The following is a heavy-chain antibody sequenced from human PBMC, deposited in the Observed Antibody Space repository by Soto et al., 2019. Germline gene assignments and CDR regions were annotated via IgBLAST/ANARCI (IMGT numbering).Heavy chain of an antibody. V-gene: IGHV1-46*01. CDR2: INPSGGST. Sequence: ASVKVSCKASGYTFTNYYMHWVRQAPGQGLEWMGIINPSGGSTSYAQKFQGRVTMTRDTSTSTVYMELSSLRSEDTAVYYCARVPWPDGMDVWGQGTTVTVSS. CDR3: ARVPWPDGMDV. CDR1: GYTFTNYY. J-gene: IGHJ6*02.